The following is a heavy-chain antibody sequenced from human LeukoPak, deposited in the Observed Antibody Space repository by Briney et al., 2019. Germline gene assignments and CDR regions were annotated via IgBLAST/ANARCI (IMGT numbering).Heavy chain of an antibody. CDR2: IKQDGSEK. Sequence: PEGSLRLSCATSGFTFSNFWMSWVRQAPGKGLEWVANIKQDGSEKYYVDSVKGRFTISRDNAKNSLYLQMSSLRAEDTAVYYCANGDGCDYWGQGTLVTVSS. V-gene: IGHV3-7*01. D-gene: IGHD5-24*01. CDR3: ANGDGCDY. J-gene: IGHJ4*02. CDR1: GFTFSNFW.